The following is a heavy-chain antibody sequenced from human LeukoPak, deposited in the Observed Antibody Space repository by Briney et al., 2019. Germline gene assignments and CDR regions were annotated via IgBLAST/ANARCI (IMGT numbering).Heavy chain of an antibody. V-gene: IGHV4-59*12. D-gene: IGHD6-19*01. CDR3: ARGYGSGWAQYDY. J-gene: IGHJ4*02. CDR1: GGSISSYY. Sequence: SETLSLTCTVSGGSISSYYWSWIRQPPGKGLEWIGYIYYSGSTNYNPSLKSRVTISVDTSKNQFSLKLSSVTAADTAVYYCARGYGSGWAQYDYWGQGTLVTVSS. CDR2: IYYSGST.